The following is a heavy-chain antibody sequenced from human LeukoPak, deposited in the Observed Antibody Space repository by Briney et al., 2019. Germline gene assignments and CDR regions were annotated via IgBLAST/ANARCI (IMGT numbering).Heavy chain of an antibody. Sequence: ASVKVSCKASGCTFTSYDINWVRQATGQGLEWMGRMNPNSGNTGYAQKFQGRVTITRNTSISTAYMELSSLRSEDTAVYYCARAYDFWSGYSALYYFDYWGQGTLVTVSS. CDR1: GCTFTSYD. CDR2: MNPNSGNT. CDR3: ARAYDFWSGYSALYYFDY. D-gene: IGHD3-3*01. J-gene: IGHJ4*02. V-gene: IGHV1-8*03.